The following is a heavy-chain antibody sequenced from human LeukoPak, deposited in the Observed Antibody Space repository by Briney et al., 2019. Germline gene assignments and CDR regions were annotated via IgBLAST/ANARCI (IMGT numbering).Heavy chain of an antibody. CDR1: GFTFSTYS. J-gene: IGHJ4*02. CDR3: ASLQDYYDSSGFDY. CDR2: ISGSSSYI. Sequence: GGSLRLSCAASGFTFSTYSMNWVRQAPGKGLGRVSSISGSSSYIYYADSVKGRFTISRDNAKNSLYLQMNSLRAEDTAVYYCASLQDYYDSSGFDYWGQGTLVTVSS. D-gene: IGHD3-22*01. V-gene: IGHV3-21*01.